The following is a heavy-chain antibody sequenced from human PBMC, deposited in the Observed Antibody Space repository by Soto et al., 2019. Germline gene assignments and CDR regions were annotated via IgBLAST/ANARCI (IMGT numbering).Heavy chain of an antibody. CDR1: GGSISSGGYY. CDR2: IYYSGST. CDR3: ARAEGLGGSSSWRQYNWFDP. D-gene: IGHD6-13*01. Sequence: SETLSLNCTVSGGSISSGGYYWSWIRQHPGKGLEWIGYIYYSGSTYYNPSLKSRVTISVDTSKNQFSLKLSSVTAADTAVYYCARAEGLGGSSSWRQYNWFDPWGQGTLVTVSS. J-gene: IGHJ5*02. V-gene: IGHV4-31*03.